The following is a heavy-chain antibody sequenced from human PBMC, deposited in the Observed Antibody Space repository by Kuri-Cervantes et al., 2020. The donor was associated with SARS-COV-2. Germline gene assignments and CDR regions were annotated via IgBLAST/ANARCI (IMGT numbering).Heavy chain of an antibody. CDR1: GFTFSGSG. CDR3: ARRAMVRGMYYFDY. D-gene: IGHD3-10*01. V-gene: IGHV3-73*01. Sequence: GGSLRLSCVASGFTFSGSGMHWVRQASGKGLEWVGRIRSKDKNYATAYAASLKGRSTISRDDAKNTAYLQMNSLETEDTAVYYCARRAMVRGMYYFDYWGQGTLVTVSS. J-gene: IGHJ4*02. CDR2: IRSKDKNYAT.